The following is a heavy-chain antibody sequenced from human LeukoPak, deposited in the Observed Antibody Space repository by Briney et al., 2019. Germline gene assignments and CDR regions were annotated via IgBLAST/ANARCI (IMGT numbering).Heavy chain of an antibody. Sequence: PSETLSLTCAVYGGSFSGYSWSWIRQPPGKGLAWIGEMHHSGSTNYAPSLKSRITISVDTSKNQFSLKLRFVTAADTAVYYCARLVGYMDVWGKGTTVTVSS. CDR1: GGSFSGYS. V-gene: IGHV4-34*01. J-gene: IGHJ6*03. CDR3: ARLVGYMDV. D-gene: IGHD1-26*01. CDR2: MHHSGST.